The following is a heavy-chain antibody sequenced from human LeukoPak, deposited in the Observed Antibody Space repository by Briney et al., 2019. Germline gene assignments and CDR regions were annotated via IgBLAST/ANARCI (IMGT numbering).Heavy chain of an antibody. CDR1: GGSISSYY. D-gene: IGHD3-3*01. V-gene: IGHV4-59*01. J-gene: IGHJ5*02. CDR2: IYYSGSN. CDR3: ARVRFLGSNWFDP. Sequence: PSETLSLTCTVSGGSISSYYWSWVRQPPGKGLEWVGYIYYSGSNNYNPSLKSRVTISEETSKNQFSLKLSSVTAADTAVYYCARVRFLGSNWFDPWGQGTLVTVSS.